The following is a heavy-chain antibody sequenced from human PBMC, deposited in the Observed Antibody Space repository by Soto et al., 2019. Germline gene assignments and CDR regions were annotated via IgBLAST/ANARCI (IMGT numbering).Heavy chain of an antibody. CDR1: GYTFTSYY. CDR3: ARDAQLAYCGGDCYSGLDY. Sequence: VSVKVSCKASGYTFTSYYMHWVRQAPGQGLEWMGIINPSGGSTSYAQKFQGRVTMTRDTSTSTVYMELSSLRSEDTAVYYCARDAQLAYCGGDCYSGLDYWGQGTLVTVSS. V-gene: IGHV1-46*01. J-gene: IGHJ4*02. CDR2: INPSGGST. D-gene: IGHD2-21*02.